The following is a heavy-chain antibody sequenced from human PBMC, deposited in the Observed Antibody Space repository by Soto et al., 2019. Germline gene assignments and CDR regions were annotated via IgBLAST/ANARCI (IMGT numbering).Heavy chain of an antibody. D-gene: IGHD3-3*01. V-gene: IGHV4-39*01. CDR2: IYYSGST. J-gene: IGHJ4*02. Sequence: PSETLSLTCTVSGGSISSSSYYWGWIRQPPGKGLEWIGSIYYSGSTYYNPSLKSRVTISVDTSKNQFSLKLSSVTAADTAVYYCARLYDFWSGQWGQGTLVTVSS. CDR1: GGSISSSSYY. CDR3: ARLYDFWSGQ.